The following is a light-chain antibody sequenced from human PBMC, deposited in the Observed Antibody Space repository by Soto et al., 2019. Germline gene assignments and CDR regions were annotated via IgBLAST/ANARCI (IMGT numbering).Light chain of an antibody. V-gene: IGKV3D-20*02. CDR3: QQRSNWLT. CDR1: QSLSSSS. Sequence: EIVLTQSPGTLSLSPGERATLSYRPGQSLSSSSLAWYQQKPGQAPRLLIYDASNRATGIPARFSGSGSGTDFTLTISSLEPEDFAVYYCQQRSNWLTFGGGTKVDIK. CDR2: DAS. J-gene: IGKJ4*01.